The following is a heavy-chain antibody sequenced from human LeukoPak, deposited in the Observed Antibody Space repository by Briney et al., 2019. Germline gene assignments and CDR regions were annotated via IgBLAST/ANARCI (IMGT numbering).Heavy chain of an antibody. J-gene: IGHJ4*02. CDR2: INHSGST. Sequence: SETLSLTCAVYGGSFSGDYWSWIRQPPGKGLEWIGEINHSGSTNYNPSLKSRVTISVDTSKNQFSLKLSSVTAADTAVYYCAKRYYYDSSGYPKGNYFDYWGQGTLVTVSS. D-gene: IGHD3-22*01. V-gene: IGHV4-34*01. CDR3: AKRYYYDSSGYPKGNYFDY. CDR1: GGSFSGDY.